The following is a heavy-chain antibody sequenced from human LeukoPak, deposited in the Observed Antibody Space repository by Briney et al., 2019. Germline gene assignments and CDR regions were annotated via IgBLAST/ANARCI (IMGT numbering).Heavy chain of an antibody. CDR2: IKQDGSVK. Sequence: GGSLRLSCAASGFTFSSYWMTWVRQAPGKELEWVANIKQDGSVKYYADSVKGRFTISRDNSKNTLYMQMNSLRAEDTAIYYCAKFPPSCSSTSCYDGDFWGQGTLVTVSS. V-gene: IGHV3-7*03. CDR3: AKFPPSCSSTSCYDGDF. D-gene: IGHD2-2*01. CDR1: GFTFSSYW. J-gene: IGHJ4*02.